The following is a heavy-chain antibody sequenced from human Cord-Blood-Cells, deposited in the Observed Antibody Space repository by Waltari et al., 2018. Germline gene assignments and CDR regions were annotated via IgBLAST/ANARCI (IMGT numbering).Heavy chain of an antibody. D-gene: IGHD5-12*01. CDR2: IYSGGST. V-gene: IGHV3-53*01. CDR1: GFTVSCTY. J-gene: IGHJ3*02. CDR3: ARGYSGYDYAFDI. Sequence: EVQLVESGGGLIQPGGSLRLSCAASGFTVSCTYMSWVRQAPGKGLEWVSGIYSGGSTYYADSVKGRFTISRDNSKNTLYLQMNSLRAEDTAVYYCARGYSGYDYAFDIWGQGTMVTVSS.